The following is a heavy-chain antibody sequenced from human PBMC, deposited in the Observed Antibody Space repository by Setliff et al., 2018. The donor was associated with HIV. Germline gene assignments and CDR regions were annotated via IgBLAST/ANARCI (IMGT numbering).Heavy chain of an antibody. J-gene: IGHJ5*02. V-gene: IGHV4-38-2*01. CDR2: IYYSGST. Sequence: SETLSLTCVVSGYSISSGNYWGWIRQPPGKGLEWIGNIYYSGSTYYNPSLKSRVTISVDTSKNQFSLKLSSVTAADTAVYYCATEFGPVLDWFDPWGQGTLVTVSS. CDR1: GYSISSGNY. CDR3: ATEFGPVLDWFDP. D-gene: IGHD3-10*01.